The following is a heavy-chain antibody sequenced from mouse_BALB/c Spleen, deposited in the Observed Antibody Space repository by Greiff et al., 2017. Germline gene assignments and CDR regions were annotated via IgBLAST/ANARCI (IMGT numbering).Heavy chain of an antibody. CDR2: INPSTGYT. V-gene: IGHV1-7*01. CDR3: ARFYGTAMDY. J-gene: IGHJ4*01. Sequence: VKLMESGAELAKPGASVKMSCKASGYTFTSYWMHWVKQRPGQGLEWIGYINPSTGYTEYNQKFKDKATLTADKSSSTAYMQLSSLTSEDSAVYYCARFYGTAMDYWGQGTSVTVSS. D-gene: IGHD1-1*01. CDR1: GYTFTSYW.